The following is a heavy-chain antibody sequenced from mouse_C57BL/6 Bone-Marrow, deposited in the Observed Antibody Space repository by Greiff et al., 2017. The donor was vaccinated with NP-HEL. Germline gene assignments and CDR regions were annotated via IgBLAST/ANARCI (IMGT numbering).Heavy chain of an antibody. CDR1: GFSLTSYG. CDR2: IWSDGST. CDR3: ASNYYGSSLYYAMDY. J-gene: IGHJ4*01. Sequence: VQLVESGPGLVAPSQSLSITCTVSGFSLTSYGVHWVRQPPGKGLEWLVVIWSDGSTTYNSALKSRLSISKDNSKSQVFLKMNSLQTDDTAMYYCASNYYGSSLYYAMDYWGQGTSVTVSS. V-gene: IGHV2-6*03. D-gene: IGHD1-1*01.